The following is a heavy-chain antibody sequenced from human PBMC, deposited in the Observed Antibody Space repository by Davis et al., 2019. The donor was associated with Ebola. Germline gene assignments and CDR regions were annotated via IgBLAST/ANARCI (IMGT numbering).Heavy chain of an antibody. CDR1: GFTFSSYA. J-gene: IGHJ6*02. Sequence: PGGSLRLSCAASGFTFSSYAMSWVRQAPGKRLEWVSAISGSGGSTYYADSVKGRFTISRDNSKNTLYLQMNSLRAGDTAVYYCARAAAAAVDYYYYYGMDVWGQGTTVTVSS. CDR3: ARAAAAAVDYYYYYGMDV. V-gene: IGHV3-23*01. D-gene: IGHD6-13*01. CDR2: ISGSGGST.